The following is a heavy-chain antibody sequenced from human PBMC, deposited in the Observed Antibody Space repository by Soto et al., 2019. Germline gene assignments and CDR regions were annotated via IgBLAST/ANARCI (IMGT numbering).Heavy chain of an antibody. Sequence: QLQLQESGPGLVKPSETLSLTCTVSGDSFTSSSNYWGWIRQPPGKGMEWIGSIWYSGSTYYNPSLKSRVTISVDTSTNQFSLKLSSVTAADTAVYYCARNLVDDYTRYFYYGMDVWGQGTTVPVSS. CDR1: GDSFTSSSNY. D-gene: IGHD4-4*01. J-gene: IGHJ6*02. V-gene: IGHV4-39*01. CDR3: ARNLVDDYTRYFYYGMDV. CDR2: IWYSGST.